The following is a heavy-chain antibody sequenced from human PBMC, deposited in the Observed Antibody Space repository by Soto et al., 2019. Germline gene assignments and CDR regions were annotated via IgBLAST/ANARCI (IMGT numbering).Heavy chain of an antibody. V-gene: IGHV1-69*13. J-gene: IGHJ6*02. Sequence: GASVKVSCKXSGGTFSSYAISWVRQAPGQGLEWMGGIIPIFGTANYAQKFQGRVTITADESTSTAYMELSSLRSEDTAVYYCARDQSTIFGVVIEYYYYGMDVWGQGTTVTVSS. CDR2: IIPIFGTA. CDR3: ARDQSTIFGVVIEYYYYGMDV. D-gene: IGHD3-3*01. CDR1: GGTFSSYA.